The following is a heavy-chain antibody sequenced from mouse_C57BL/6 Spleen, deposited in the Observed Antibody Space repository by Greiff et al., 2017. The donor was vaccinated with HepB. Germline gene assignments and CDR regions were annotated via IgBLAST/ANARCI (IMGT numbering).Heavy chain of an antibody. D-gene: IGHD2-3*01. Sequence: EVQVVESGGGLVKPGGSLKLSCAASGFTFSDYGMHWVRQAPEKGLEWVAYISSGSSTIYYADTVKGRFTISRDNAKNTLFLQMTSLRSEDTAMYYCDRAYDGYYYYFDYWGQGTTLTVSS. CDR2: ISSGSSTI. J-gene: IGHJ2*01. V-gene: IGHV5-17*01. CDR3: DRAYDGYYYYFDY. CDR1: GFTFSDYG.